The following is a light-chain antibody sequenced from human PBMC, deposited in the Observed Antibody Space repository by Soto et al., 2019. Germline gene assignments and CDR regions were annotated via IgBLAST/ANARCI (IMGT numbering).Light chain of an antibody. V-gene: IGKV3-15*01. J-gene: IGKJ4*01. CDR1: QSAIRN. CDR3: HQYYKWPLT. CDR2: DAS. Sequence: EIVMTQSPTTLSVSPGSRFNLSCRASQSAIRNLAWYQQKPGQTPRLLIYDASTRATDIPARFSGSGSGTDFTLTISSLLSEDFAVYYCHQYYKWPLTFGGGTKVDIK.